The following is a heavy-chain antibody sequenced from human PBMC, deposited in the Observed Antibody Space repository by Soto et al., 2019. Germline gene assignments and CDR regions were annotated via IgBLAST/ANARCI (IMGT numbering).Heavy chain of an antibody. CDR1: GYTFTGYY. J-gene: IGHJ4*02. V-gene: IGHV1-2*02. D-gene: IGHD6-13*01. Sequence: ASVKVSCKASGYTFTGYYMHWVRQAPGQGLEWMGWISPNSGGTNYAQKFQGRVTMTRDTSISTAYMELSRLRSDDTAVYYCARAFWASSRSWYSDYSTEYSYWGQGTLVTVPQ. CDR3: ARAFWASSRSWYSDYSTEYSY. CDR2: ISPNSGGT.